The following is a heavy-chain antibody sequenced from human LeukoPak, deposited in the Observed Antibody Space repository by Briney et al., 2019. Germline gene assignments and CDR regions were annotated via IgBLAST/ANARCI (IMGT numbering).Heavy chain of an antibody. D-gene: IGHD2-15*01. CDR1: GYTFTGYY. CDR2: INTGKGNT. V-gene: IGHV1-3*04. CDR3: ERDHVVGLAPFDP. Sequence: ASVKVSCKASGYTFTGYYMHWVRQAPGQGLEWMGWINTGKGNTKYSQKFQDRVTITMDTSASTAYMELSSLRSEDTAVYYCERDHVVGLAPFDPWGQGTLVTVSS. J-gene: IGHJ5*02.